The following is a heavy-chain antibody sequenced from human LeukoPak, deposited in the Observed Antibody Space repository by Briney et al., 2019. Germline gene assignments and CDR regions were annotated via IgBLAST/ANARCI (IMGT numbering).Heavy chain of an antibody. J-gene: IGHJ4*02. V-gene: IGHV3-53*01. D-gene: IGHD6-19*01. Sequence: PGGSLRLSCAASGFTVSSNYMSWVRQAPGKGVEGGSVIYSGGRTYYADSVKGRFTISRDNSKKTMGLQRNSLRAEDTAVYYCARGSYSSGWYSWEKMYYFDYWGQGTLVTVSS. CDR1: GFTVSSNY. CDR2: IYSGGRT. CDR3: ARGSYSSGWYSWEKMYYFDY.